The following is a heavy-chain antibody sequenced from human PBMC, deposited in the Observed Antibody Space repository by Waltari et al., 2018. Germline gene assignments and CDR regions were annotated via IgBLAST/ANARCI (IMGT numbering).Heavy chain of an antibody. Sequence: EVQLVESGGVVVQPGGSLRLSCAASGFTFDDYTMHWVRQAPGKGLEWVSLISWDGGSKYYADSVKGRFTSSRDNSKNSLYLQMNSLRTEDTALYYCAKDALGGYCSGGSCPDFYFDYWGQGTLVTVSS. D-gene: IGHD2-15*01. CDR2: ISWDGGSK. V-gene: IGHV3-43*01. CDR3: AKDALGGYCSGGSCPDFYFDY. CDR1: GFTFDDYT. J-gene: IGHJ4*02.